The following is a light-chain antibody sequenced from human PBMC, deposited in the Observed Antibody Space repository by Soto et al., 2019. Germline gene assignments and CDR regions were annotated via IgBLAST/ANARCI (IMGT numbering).Light chain of an antibody. J-gene: IGKJ4*02. Sequence: EIVLTQSPGTLSLSPGERATLFCRASESVSDKYLAWYQQRSGQAPRLVIYGASSRASAVPDRFSGSGSGADFTLTISSLEPEDFAVYYCQQYGSSPLTFGGGTKVEIK. V-gene: IGKV3-20*01. CDR2: GAS. CDR1: ESVSDKY. CDR3: QQYGSSPLT.